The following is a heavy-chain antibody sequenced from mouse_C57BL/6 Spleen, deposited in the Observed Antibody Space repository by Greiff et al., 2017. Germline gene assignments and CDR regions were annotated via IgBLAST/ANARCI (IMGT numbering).Heavy chain of an antibody. Sequence: EVNVVESGGGLVQPGGSLKLSCAASGFTFSDYYMYWVRQTPEKRLEWVAYISNGGGSTYYPDTVKGRFTISRDNAKNTLYLQMSRLKSEDTAMYYCARHPMDYWGQGTSVTVSS. V-gene: IGHV5-12*01. CDR2: ISNGGGST. CDR1: GFTFSDYY. J-gene: IGHJ4*01. CDR3: ARHPMDY.